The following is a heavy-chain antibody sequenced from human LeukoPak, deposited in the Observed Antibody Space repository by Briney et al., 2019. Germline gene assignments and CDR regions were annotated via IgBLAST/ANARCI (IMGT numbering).Heavy chain of an antibody. CDR3: ARGHIFIAAAGTFDP. J-gene: IGHJ5*02. CDR1: GGTFSSYA. Sequence: ASVKVSCKASGGTFSSYAISWVRQAPGQGLEWMGWINTNTGNPTYAQGFTGRFVFSLDTSVSTAYLQISSLKAEDTAVYYCARGHIFIAAAGTFDPWGQGTLVTVSS. V-gene: IGHV7-4-1*02. CDR2: INTNTGNP. D-gene: IGHD6-13*01.